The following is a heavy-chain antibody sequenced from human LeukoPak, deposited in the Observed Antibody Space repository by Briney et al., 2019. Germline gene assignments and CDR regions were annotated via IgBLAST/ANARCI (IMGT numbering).Heavy chain of an antibody. CDR2: MYNSGST. D-gene: IGHD2/OR15-2a*01. CDR3: AKESNSSDNWYFDL. J-gene: IGHJ2*01. V-gene: IGHV4-59*01. CDR1: VGSISSYN. Sequence: SETLSLTCIVSVGSISSYNWNWIRQPPGKGLEWIGYMYNSGSTNNNPSLKSRVTISVDKSKNQFSLKLSSVTAADTAVYYCAKESNSSDNWYFDLWGRGTLVTVSS.